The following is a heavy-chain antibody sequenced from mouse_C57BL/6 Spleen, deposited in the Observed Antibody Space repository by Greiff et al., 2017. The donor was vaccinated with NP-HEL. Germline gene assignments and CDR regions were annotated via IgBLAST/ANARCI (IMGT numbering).Heavy chain of an antibody. D-gene: IGHD2-2*01. Sequence: QVQLQQPGAELVMPGASVKLSCKASGYTFTSYWMHWVKQRPGQGLEWIGEIDPSDSYTNYNQKFKGKSTLTVDKSSSTAYMQLSSLTSEDSAVYYGARRSQWLPYAIDYWGQGPSVTVSS. J-gene: IGHJ4*01. CDR1: GYTFTSYW. CDR3: ARRSQWLPYAIDY. V-gene: IGHV1-69*01. CDR2: IDPSDSYT.